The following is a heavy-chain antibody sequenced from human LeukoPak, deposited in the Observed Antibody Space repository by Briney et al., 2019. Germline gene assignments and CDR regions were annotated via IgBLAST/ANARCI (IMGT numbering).Heavy chain of an antibody. CDR2: ISGSGGST. J-gene: IGHJ6*02. CDR1: GFTFSSYA. CDR3: AKRQVIANYYYYGMDV. V-gene: IGHV3-23*01. D-gene: IGHD3-9*01. Sequence: PGGSLRLSCAASGFTFSSYAMSWVRQAPGKGLEWVSAISGSGGSTYYADSAKGRFTISRDNSKNTLYLQMNSLRAEDTAVYYCAKRQVIANYYYYGMDVWGQGTTVTVSS.